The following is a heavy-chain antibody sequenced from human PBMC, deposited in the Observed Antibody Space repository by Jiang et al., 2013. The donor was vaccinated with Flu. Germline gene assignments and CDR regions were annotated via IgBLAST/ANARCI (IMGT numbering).Heavy chain of an antibody. D-gene: IGHD5-18*01. J-gene: IGHJ2*01. CDR2: ISYDGSNK. V-gene: IGHV3-30-3*01. CDR3: ARDSHGYGPGYFDL. Sequence: LVESGGGVVQPGRSLRLSCAASGFTFSSYAMHWVRQAPGKGLEWVAVISYDGSNKYYADSVKGRFTISRDNSKNTLYLQMNSLRAEDTAVYYCARDSHGYGPGYFDLWGRGTLVTVSS. CDR1: GFTFSSYA.